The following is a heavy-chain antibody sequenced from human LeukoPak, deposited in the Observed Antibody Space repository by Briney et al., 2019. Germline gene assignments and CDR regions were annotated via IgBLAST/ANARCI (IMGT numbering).Heavy chain of an antibody. Sequence: PGGSLRLSCAASGFTFSSYAMSWVRQAPGKGLEWVSAISGSGGSTYYADSVKGRFTISRDNSKNTLYLQMNSLRAEDTAVYYCAKTVNTMIVVVRDYFDYWGRGTLVTVSS. D-gene: IGHD3-22*01. CDR2: ISGSGGST. V-gene: IGHV3-23*01. CDR3: AKTVNTMIVVVRDYFDY. J-gene: IGHJ4*02. CDR1: GFTFSSYA.